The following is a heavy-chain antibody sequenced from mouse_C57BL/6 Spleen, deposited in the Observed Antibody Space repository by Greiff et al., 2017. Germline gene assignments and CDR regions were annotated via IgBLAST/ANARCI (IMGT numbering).Heavy chain of an antibody. CDR2: ISSGSSTI. J-gene: IGHJ4*01. CDR3: ASITTVVARGNAMDY. V-gene: IGHV5-17*01. CDR1: GFTFSDYG. D-gene: IGHD1-1*01. Sequence: EVQLVESGGGLVKPGGSLKLSCAASGFTFSDYGMHWVRQAPEKGLEWVAYISSGSSTIYYADTVKGRFTISRDNAKNTLFLQMTSLRSEDTAMYYCASITTVVARGNAMDYWGQGTSVTVSS.